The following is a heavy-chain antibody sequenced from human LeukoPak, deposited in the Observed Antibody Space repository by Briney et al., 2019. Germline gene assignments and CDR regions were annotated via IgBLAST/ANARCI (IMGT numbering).Heavy chain of an antibody. Sequence: SETLSLTCTVSGGSISSYYWSWIRQPPGKGLEWIGYIYYSGSTNYNPSLKSRVTISVDTSKNQFSLKLSSVTAADTAVYYCASLSGDGDYRRYFDYWGQGTLVTVSS. CDR2: IYYSGST. CDR3: ASLSGDGDYRRYFDY. CDR1: GGSISSYY. J-gene: IGHJ4*02. D-gene: IGHD4-17*01. V-gene: IGHV4-59*01.